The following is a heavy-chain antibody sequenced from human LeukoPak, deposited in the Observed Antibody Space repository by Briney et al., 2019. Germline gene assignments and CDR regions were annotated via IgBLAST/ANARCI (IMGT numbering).Heavy chain of an antibody. D-gene: IGHD2-21*01. V-gene: IGHV3-23*01. CDR2: ISGSGGGT. J-gene: IGHJ4*02. CDR1: GVTFSSYV. Sequence: GGSLRLSCEASGVTFSSYVMSWVRQAPGKGPEWVSGISGSGGGTYYADSVKGRFAISRDNSKNTLYLQMNSLRAEDTAVYYCAKDNLYSPYWGQGTLVTVSS. CDR3: AKDNLYSPY.